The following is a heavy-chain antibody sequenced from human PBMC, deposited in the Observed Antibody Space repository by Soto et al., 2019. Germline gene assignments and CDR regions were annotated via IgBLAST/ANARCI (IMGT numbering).Heavy chain of an antibody. J-gene: IGHJ4*02. V-gene: IGHV1-18*01. CDR1: GYTFTSYG. CDR3: ARDIVVVVAATRPGGFFDY. Sequence: QVQLVQSGAEVKKPGASVKVSCKASGYTFTSYGISWVRQAPGQGLEWMGWISAYNGNTNYAQKLQGGVTMTTDTSTSTAYMELRSLRSDDTAVYYCARDIVVVVAATRPGGFFDYWGQGTLVTVSS. CDR2: ISAYNGNT. D-gene: IGHD2-15*01.